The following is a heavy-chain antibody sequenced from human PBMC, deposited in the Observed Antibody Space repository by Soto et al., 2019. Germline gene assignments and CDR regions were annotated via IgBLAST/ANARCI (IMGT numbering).Heavy chain of an antibody. V-gene: IGHV5-10-1*01. J-gene: IGHJ4*02. Sequence: PGESLKISCKGSGYSFTSYWISWVRQMPGKGLEWMGRIDPSDSYTNYSPSFQGHVTIPADKSISTAYLQWSSLKASDTAMYYCYLDIVVVPADTESIAAAGFDYWGQGTLVPVSS. CDR2: IDPSDSYT. D-gene: IGHD2-2*03. CDR1: GYSFTSYW. CDR3: YLDIVVVPADTESIAAAGFDY.